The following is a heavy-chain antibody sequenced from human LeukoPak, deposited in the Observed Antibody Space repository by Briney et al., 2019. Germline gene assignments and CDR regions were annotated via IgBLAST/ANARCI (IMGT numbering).Heavy chain of an antibody. Sequence: GGSLRLSCAASGFTFDDYGMSWVRQAPGKGLEWVSGINWNGGSTGYADSVKGRFTISRDNAKNSLYLQMNSLRAEDTGVYYCARNLPGSYSGLGYWGQGTLVTVSS. V-gene: IGHV3-20*04. CDR1: GFTFDDYG. CDR2: INWNGGST. D-gene: IGHD1-26*01. J-gene: IGHJ4*02. CDR3: ARNLPGSYSGLGY.